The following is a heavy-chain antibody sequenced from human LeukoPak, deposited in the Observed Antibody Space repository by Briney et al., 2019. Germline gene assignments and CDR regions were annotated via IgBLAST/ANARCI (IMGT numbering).Heavy chain of an antibody. D-gene: IGHD5-18*01. Sequence: ASLKVSCKTSGYTFTSYGISWVRQAPGQGLEWMGGISTYNGNTNYAQKFQDRITMTTDTSTSTAYMELRSLRSDDTAVYYCARSNPPPEYSYGYWGQGTLVTVSS. CDR1: GYTFTSYG. V-gene: IGHV1-18*04. CDR3: ARSNPPPEYSYGY. CDR2: ISTYNGNT. J-gene: IGHJ4*02.